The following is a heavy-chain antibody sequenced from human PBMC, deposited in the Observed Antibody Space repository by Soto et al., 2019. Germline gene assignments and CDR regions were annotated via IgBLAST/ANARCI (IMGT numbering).Heavy chain of an antibody. V-gene: IGHV1-3*01. J-gene: IGHJ4*02. CDR3: ARASPPSDY. CDR2: INAGNGNR. CDR1: GYTFTSYA. Sequence: ASVKVSCKASGYTFTSYAMHWVRQAPGQRLEWMGWINAGNGNRKYSQKFQGRVTITRDTSASTAYMELSSLRSEDTAVYYCARASPPSDYWGQGTLVTVSS.